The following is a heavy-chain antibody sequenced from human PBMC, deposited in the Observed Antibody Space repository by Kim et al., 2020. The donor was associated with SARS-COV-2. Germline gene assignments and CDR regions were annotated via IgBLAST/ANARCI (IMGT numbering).Heavy chain of an antibody. CDR3: AGDYSDSSGYTGVFDY. CDR1: GGSFSGYY. V-gene: IGHV4-34*01. CDR2: INHSGST. D-gene: IGHD3-22*01. Sequence: SETLSLTCAVYGGSFSGYYWSWIRQPQGKGLEWVGEINHSGSTNYNPSLNSRVTISVDTSKNQFSLKLSSVTAADTAVDDCAGDYSDSSGYTGVFDYGG. J-gene: IGHJ4*01.